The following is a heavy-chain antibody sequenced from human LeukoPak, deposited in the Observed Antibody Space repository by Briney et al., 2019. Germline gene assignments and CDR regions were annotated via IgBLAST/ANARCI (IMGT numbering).Heavy chain of an antibody. CDR1: GFTFRSYA. CDR2: ISGSGGST. J-gene: IGHJ3*02. D-gene: IGHD3-22*01. Sequence: GGSLRLSCAASGFTFRSYAMSCVRQPPGKGLEWVSAISGSGGSTYYADSLKGRFTISRDNSKNTLYLQMNSLRAEDTAVYYCAKEGVSNYYDSSGYSFLGAFDIWGQGTMVTVSS. V-gene: IGHV3-23*01. CDR3: AKEGVSNYYDSSGYSFLGAFDI.